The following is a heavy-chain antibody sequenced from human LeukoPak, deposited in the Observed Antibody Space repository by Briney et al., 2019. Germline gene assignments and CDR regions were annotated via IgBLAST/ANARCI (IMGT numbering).Heavy chain of an antibody. D-gene: IGHD3-16*02. J-gene: IGHJ4*02. CDR2: IFHSGST. CDR3: ARDLSYVWGSYRPFDY. Sequence: SETLSLTCAVSSGSIFSSNWWSWVRQPPGKGLEWIGQIFHSGSTSYSPSLKSRVTISVDKSKNQFSLKLTSVTAADTAVYYCARDLSYVWGSYRPFDYWGQGTLVTVSS. V-gene: IGHV4-4*02. CDR1: SGSIFSSNW.